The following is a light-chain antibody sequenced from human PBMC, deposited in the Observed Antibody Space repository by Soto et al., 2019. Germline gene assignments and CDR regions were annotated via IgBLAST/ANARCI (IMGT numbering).Light chain of an antibody. Sequence: DIQMTQSPSSLSASVGDRVTITCRASQGLRDALGWYQQKPGKAPKRLIYAASSLQSGVPSRVSGSGSGTEFTLTISSLQPEEFATYYCLHHNSYPQTFGQGTKVEIK. V-gene: IGKV1-17*01. CDR2: AAS. J-gene: IGKJ1*01. CDR1: QGLRDA. CDR3: LHHNSYPQT.